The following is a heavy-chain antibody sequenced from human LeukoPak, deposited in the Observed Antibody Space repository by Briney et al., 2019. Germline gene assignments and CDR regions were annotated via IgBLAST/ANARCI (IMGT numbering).Heavy chain of an antibody. CDR1: GLTFSNSW. J-gene: IGHJ4*02. D-gene: IGHD6-19*01. V-gene: IGHV3-7*05. CDR2: IKGDGGDK. Sequence: GGSLRLSCVTSGLTFSNSWMNWVRQAPGKGLQWVAHIKGDGGDKYYVDSVKGRFTISRDNGKTSMYLEMNSLRAEDTAVYYCATWSSGWQFAYWGQGTPISVSS. CDR3: ATWSSGWQFAY.